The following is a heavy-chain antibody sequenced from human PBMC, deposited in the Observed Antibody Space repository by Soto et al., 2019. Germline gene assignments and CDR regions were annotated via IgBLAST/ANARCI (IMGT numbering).Heavy chain of an antibody. V-gene: IGHV1-69*13. CDR1: GGTLSTCG. J-gene: IGHJ4*02. CDR2: IIPFFGTA. D-gene: IGHD3-16*01. Sequence: SVKVSCKTSGGTLSTCGISWVRQAPGQGLEWMGGIIPFFGTAEYSQKFEDRITITADESTNTVYMDLRSLTSEDTAIYYCARTAPMDAGDKYYYDFWGQGALVTVSS. CDR3: ARTAPMDAGDKYYYDF.